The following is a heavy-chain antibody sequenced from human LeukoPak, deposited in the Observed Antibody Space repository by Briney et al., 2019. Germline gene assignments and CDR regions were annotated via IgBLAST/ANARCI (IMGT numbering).Heavy chain of an antibody. CDR2: INNDGTDT. Sequence: GGSLRLSCAASGFTFSDYWMQWVRQVPGKGLVWVSHINNDGTDTKCADSVKGRFTISRDNARNTLYLQMNTLRAEDTAVYYCTRDFYGIDSWGQGTLVTVSS. J-gene: IGHJ4*02. CDR3: TRDFYGIDS. CDR1: GFTFSDYW. D-gene: IGHD2/OR15-2a*01. V-gene: IGHV3-74*01.